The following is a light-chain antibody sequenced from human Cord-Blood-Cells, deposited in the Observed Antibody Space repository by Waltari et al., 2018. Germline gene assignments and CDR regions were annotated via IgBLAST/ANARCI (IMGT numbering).Light chain of an antibody. Sequence: SYELTQPSSVSVSPGQTARTTCSGDVLAKKYARWFQQKPGQAPVLVIYNDSARPSGIPERFSGSSSGTTVTLTISGAQVEDEADYYCYSAADNNMGVFGGGTKLTVL. J-gene: IGLJ3*02. CDR2: NDS. CDR1: VLAKKY. V-gene: IGLV3-27*01. CDR3: YSAADNNMGV.